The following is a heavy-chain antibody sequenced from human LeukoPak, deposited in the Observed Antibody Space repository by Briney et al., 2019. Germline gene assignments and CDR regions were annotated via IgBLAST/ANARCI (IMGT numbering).Heavy chain of an antibody. Sequence: KASETLSLTCTVSGGSISSYYWSWIRQPPGKGLEWIGYIYYSGSTNYNPSLKSRVTISVDTSKNQFSLKLSSVTAADTAVYYCARAYDSDAFDIWGQGTMVTVSS. CDR2: IYYSGST. CDR3: ARAYDSDAFDI. CDR1: GGSISSYY. V-gene: IGHV4-59*08. D-gene: IGHD3-16*01. J-gene: IGHJ3*02.